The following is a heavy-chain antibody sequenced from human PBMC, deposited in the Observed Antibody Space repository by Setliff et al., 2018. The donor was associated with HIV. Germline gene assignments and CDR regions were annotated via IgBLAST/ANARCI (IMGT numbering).Heavy chain of an antibody. CDR1: GGSIGSYY. V-gene: IGHV4-4*08. D-gene: IGHD3-16*02. J-gene: IGHJ4*02. CDR3: ARVPPLKAFGGVISLYYFDY. Sequence: SETLSLTCTVSGGSIGSYYWSWIRQPPGKGLEWIGTFYTNGSTSYNPSLKSRVTILLDTSKNQFSLKLSSVTAADTAVYYCARVPPLKAFGGVISLYYFDYWGQGTLVTVSS. CDR2: FYTNGST.